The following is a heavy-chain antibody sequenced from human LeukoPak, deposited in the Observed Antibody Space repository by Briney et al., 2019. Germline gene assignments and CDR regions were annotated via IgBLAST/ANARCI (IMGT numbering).Heavy chain of an antibody. CDR1: GGSISSYY. D-gene: IGHD3-10*01. J-gene: IGHJ6*04. CDR2: IYYSGST. CDR3: AREWSIRGVNSYGMDV. V-gene: IGHV4-59*01. Sequence: SETLSLTCTVSGGSISSYYWSWIRQPPGKGLEWIGCIYYSGSTNYNPSLKSRVTISVDTPKNQFSLKLSSVTAADTAVYYCAREWSIRGVNSYGMDVWGKGTTVTVSS.